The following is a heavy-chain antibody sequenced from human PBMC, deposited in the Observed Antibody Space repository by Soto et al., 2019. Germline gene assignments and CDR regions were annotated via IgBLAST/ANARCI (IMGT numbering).Heavy chain of an antibody. CDR2: ISWNSGSI. J-gene: IGHJ4*02. CDR1: GFTLDDYA. CDR3: AKDIWFGELSVDY. V-gene: IGHV3-9*01. Sequence: GGSLRLSCAASGFTLDDYAMHWVRQAPGKGLEWVSGISWNSGSIGYADSVKGRFTISRDNAKNSLYLQMNSLRAEDTALYYCAKDIWFGELSVDYWGQGTLVTVSS. D-gene: IGHD3-10*01.